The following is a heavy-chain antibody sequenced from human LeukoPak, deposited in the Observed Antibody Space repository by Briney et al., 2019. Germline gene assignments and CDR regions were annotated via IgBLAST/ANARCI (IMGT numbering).Heavy chain of an antibody. Sequence: GGSLRLSCAASGFTFSSYSMNWVRQAPGKGLEWVSSISSSSSYIYYADPVKGRFTISRDNAKNSLYLQMNSLRAEDTAVYYCARAWGGSTHYYYYYYMDVWGKGTTVTVSS. V-gene: IGHV3-21*01. D-gene: IGHD3-3*01. CDR3: ARAWGGSTHYYYYYYMDV. J-gene: IGHJ6*03. CDR2: ISSSSSYI. CDR1: GFTFSSYS.